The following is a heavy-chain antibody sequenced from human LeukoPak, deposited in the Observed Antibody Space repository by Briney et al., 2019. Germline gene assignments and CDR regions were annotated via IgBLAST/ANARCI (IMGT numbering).Heavy chain of an antibody. Sequence: ASVKVSCKASGYTFTGYYMHWVRQAPGQGLEWMGWINPNSGGTNYAQKFQGRVTMTRDTSISTAYMELSGLRSDDTAVYYCARGDIVVVPAAILGYWGQGTLVTVSS. CDR2: INPNSGGT. CDR1: GYTFTGYY. CDR3: ARGDIVVVPAAILGY. J-gene: IGHJ4*02. V-gene: IGHV1-2*02. D-gene: IGHD2-2*02.